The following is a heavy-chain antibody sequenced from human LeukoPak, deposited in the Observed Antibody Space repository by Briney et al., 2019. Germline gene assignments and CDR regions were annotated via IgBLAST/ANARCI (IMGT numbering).Heavy chain of an antibody. V-gene: IGHV3-33*01. CDR3: ARDRHCVNGLCHNSPGMDV. D-gene: IGHD2-8*01. J-gene: IGHJ6*02. Sequence: GGSLRLSCAASGFPFSGYGMHWVRLAPGKGLEWVADIWFDGKNEHFAASVKGRFTISRDNSKKTMYLQINSLRAEDTAVYYCARDRHCVNGLCHNSPGMDVWGRGTTVTVSS. CDR1: GFPFSGYG. CDR2: IWFDGKNE.